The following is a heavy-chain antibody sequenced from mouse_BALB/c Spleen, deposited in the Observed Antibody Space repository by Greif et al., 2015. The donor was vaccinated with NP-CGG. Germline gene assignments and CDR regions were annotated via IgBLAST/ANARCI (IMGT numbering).Heavy chain of an antibody. V-gene: IGHV1-9*01. Sequence: VQLQQSGAELMKPGASVKISCKATGYTFSSYWIEWVKQRPGHGLEWIGEILPGSGSTNYNEKFKGKATFTADTSSNTAYMQLSSLTSEDSAVYYCARGGTLAYWGQGTLVTVSA. D-gene: IGHD4-1*01. J-gene: IGHJ3*01. CDR3: ARGGTLAY. CDR2: ILPGSGST. CDR1: GYTFSSYW.